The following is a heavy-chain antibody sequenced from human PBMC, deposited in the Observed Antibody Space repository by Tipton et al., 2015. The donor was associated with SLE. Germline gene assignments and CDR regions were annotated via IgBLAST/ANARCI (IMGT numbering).Heavy chain of an antibody. Sequence: TLSLTCSVSGGSISSTNFNWGWIRQPPGKGLEWIGSIYYSGSTYYNPSLNSRVTISVDTSKNQFSLRLSSVTAADTAVYYCVRELDTFEIWGPGRMVTVSS. J-gene: IGHJ3*02. CDR2: IYYSGST. CDR3: VRELDTFEI. D-gene: IGHD6-6*01. V-gene: IGHV4-39*07. CDR1: GGSISSTNFN.